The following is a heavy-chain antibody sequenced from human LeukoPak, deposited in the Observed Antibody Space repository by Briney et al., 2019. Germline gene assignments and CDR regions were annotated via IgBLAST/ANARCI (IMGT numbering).Heavy chain of an antibody. CDR3: ARGDYGDYTFPFDY. D-gene: IGHD4-17*01. V-gene: IGHV4-59*12. CDR1: GGSISSYY. J-gene: IGHJ4*02. Sequence: PSETLSLTCTVSGGSISSYYWSWIRQPPGKGLEWIGYIYYSGSTNYNPSLKSRVTISVDTSKNQFSLKLSSVTAADTAVYYCARGDYGDYTFPFDYWGQGTLVTVSS. CDR2: IYYSGST.